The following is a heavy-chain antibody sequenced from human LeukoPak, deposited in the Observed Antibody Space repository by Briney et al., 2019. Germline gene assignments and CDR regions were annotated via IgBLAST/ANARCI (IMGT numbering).Heavy chain of an antibody. CDR2: ISGSGGST. D-gene: IGHD2-15*01. CDR1: GFTFDDYA. V-gene: IGHV3-23*01. Sequence: GGSLRLSCAASGFTFDDYAMSWVRQAPGKGLEWVSAISGSGGSTYYADSVKGRFTISRDNSKNTLYLQMNSLRAEDTAVYYCATHCSGGSCYTTIDYWGQGTLVTVSS. J-gene: IGHJ4*02. CDR3: ATHCSGGSCYTTIDY.